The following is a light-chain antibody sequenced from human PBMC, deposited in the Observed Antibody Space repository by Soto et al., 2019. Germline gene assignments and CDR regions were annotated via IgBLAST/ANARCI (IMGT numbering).Light chain of an antibody. Sequence: DIQMTQSPSSLSASVGDRVTITCQAIHDISNYLNWYQQKPGKAPKILIYDASNVETGVPSRFSGSGSGTDYTLTISSLQPEDVATYYCQQYENLPPTFGGGTRVQIK. J-gene: IGKJ4*01. CDR3: QQYENLPPT. CDR2: DAS. CDR1: HDISNY. V-gene: IGKV1-33*01.